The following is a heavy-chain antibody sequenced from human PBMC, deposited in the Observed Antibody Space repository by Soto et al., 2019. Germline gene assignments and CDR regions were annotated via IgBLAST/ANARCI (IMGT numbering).Heavy chain of an antibody. J-gene: IGHJ2*01. Sequence: QVQLVESGGGVVRPGKSLRLSCAASGIAFSGCGMFWVRQTPSKGLEWVAAISSDGSQKYYADSVKGWFTISRDNSKNTLYVQMNGLTTEDTAVYYCAKNIVRGQWYFDLWGRGTLVTVSS. CDR1: GIAFSGCG. CDR2: ISSDGSQK. V-gene: IGHV3-30*18. D-gene: IGHD3-10*01. CDR3: AKNIVRGQWYFDL.